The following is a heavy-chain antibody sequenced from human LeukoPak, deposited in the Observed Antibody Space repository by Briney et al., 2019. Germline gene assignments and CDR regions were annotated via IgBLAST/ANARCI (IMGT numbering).Heavy chain of an antibody. CDR3: ASGLGSYYYYMDV. CDR2: IYHSGSI. V-gene: IGHV4-38-2*02. D-gene: IGHD3-16*01. Sequence: PSETLSLTCTVSGYSISSGYYWGWIRQPPGKGLEFIGSIYHSGSIYYNPSLKSRVTMSVDTSKNQFSLKLNSVTAADTAVYYCASGLGSYYYYMDVWGKGTTVTVSS. J-gene: IGHJ6*03. CDR1: GYSISSGYY.